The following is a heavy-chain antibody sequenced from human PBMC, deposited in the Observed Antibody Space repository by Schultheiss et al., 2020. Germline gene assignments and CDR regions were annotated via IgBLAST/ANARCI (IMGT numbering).Heavy chain of an antibody. CDR2: ISSSGGTI. J-gene: IGHJ5*02. D-gene: IGHD2-21*01. CDR3: ARRHSAMFMFDP. Sequence: GGSLRLSCAASGFTFSSYWMHWVRQAPGKGLEWVSYISSSGGTINYADSVKGRFTISRDNSKNTLYLQMNSLRAEDTAVYYCARRHSAMFMFDPWGQGTLVTVSS. V-gene: IGHV3-48*01. CDR1: GFTFSSYW.